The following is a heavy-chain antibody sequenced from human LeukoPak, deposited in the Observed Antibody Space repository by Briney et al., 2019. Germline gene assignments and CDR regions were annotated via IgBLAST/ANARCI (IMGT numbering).Heavy chain of an antibody. CDR3: ARALDIVVVPAAIQGGWFDP. V-gene: IGHV1-18*01. D-gene: IGHD2-2*03. Sequence: ASVKVSCKASGYTLTSYGISWVRQAPGQGLEWMGWISAYNGNTNYAQKLQGRVTMTTDTSTSTAYMELRSLRSDDTAVYYCARALDIVVVPAAIQGGWFDPWGQGTLVTVSS. J-gene: IGHJ5*02. CDR2: ISAYNGNT. CDR1: GYTLTSYG.